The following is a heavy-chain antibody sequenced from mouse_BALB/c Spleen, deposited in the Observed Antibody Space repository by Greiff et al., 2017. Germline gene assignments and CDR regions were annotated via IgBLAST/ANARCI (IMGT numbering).Heavy chain of an antibody. J-gene: IGHJ1*01. CDR1: GYTFTSYV. CDR2: INPYNDGT. D-gene: IGHD2-3*01. CDR3: ARGSIYDGYWYFDV. V-gene: IGHV1-14*01. Sequence: EVQLQQSGPELVKPGASVKMSCKASGYTFTSYVMHWVKQKPGQGLEWIGYINPYNDGTKYNEKFKGKATLTSDKSSSTAYMELSSLTSEDSAVYYCARGSIYDGYWYFDVWGAGTTVTVSS.